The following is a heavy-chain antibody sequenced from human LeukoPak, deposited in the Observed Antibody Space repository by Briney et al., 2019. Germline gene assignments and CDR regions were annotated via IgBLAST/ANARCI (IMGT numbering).Heavy chain of an antibody. CDR2: IYHSGST. CDR1: GGSISSGDYS. V-gene: IGHV4-30-2*01. J-gene: IGHJ4*02. CDR3: ARVAKYCGGDCLDY. D-gene: IGHD2-21*02. Sequence: SETLSLTCAVSGGSISSGDYSWSWIRQPPGKGLEWIGYIYHSGSTYYNPSLKSRVTISVDRSKNQFSLKLSSVTAADTAVYYCARVAKYCGGDCLDYWGQGTLVTVSS.